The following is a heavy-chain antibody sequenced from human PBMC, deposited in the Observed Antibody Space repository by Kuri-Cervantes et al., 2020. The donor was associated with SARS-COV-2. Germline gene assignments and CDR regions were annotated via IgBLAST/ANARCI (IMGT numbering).Heavy chain of an antibody. CDR2: FDPEDGET. CDR1: GFTFSSYS. J-gene: IGHJ6*03. Sequence: SGFTFSSYSMNWVRQAPGKGLEWMGGFDPEDGETIYAQKFQGRVTMTGDTSTDTAYMELSSLRSEDTAVYYCATLSVTAITTITYYYYYDMDVWGKGTTVTVSS. D-gene: IGHD2-21*02. V-gene: IGHV1-24*01. CDR3: ATLSVTAITTITYYYYYDMDV.